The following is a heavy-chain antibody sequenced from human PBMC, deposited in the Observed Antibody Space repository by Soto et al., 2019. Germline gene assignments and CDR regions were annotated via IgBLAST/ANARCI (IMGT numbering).Heavy chain of an antibody. J-gene: IGHJ4*02. CDR1: GGTCSSYA. CDR2: ISTSGGST. Sequence: PGGSLRLPCAASGGTCSSYAMSWVRQAPGKGLEWVSSISTSGGSTYYADSVKGRFTISRDNSKNTLYLQVNSLRAEDTAVYYCAKGDFDFWSGYFGYWGQGTLVTV. V-gene: IGHV3-23*01. CDR3: AKGDFDFWSGYFGY. D-gene: IGHD3-3*01.